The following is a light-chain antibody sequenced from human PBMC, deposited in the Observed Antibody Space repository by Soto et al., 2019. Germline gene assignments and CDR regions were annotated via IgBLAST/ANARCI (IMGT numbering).Light chain of an antibody. Sequence: QSVLTQPPSTSGTPVQRVTIPCSGSGSKIGRNSVTWYQRLPGTAPKLLVYRNNQRPSGVPERFSGSKSGTSASLAISDLQSEDEADYYCATWDDSLSGVEFGGGTKLAVL. V-gene: IGLV1-44*01. J-gene: IGLJ3*02. CDR2: RNN. CDR3: ATWDDSLSGVE. CDR1: GSKIGRNS.